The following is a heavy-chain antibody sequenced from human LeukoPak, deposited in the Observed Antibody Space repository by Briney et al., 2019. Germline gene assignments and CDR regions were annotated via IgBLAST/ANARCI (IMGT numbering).Heavy chain of an antibody. CDR2: ISSSSTI. J-gene: IGHJ4*02. D-gene: IGHD2-2*01. V-gene: IGHV3-48*01. CDR1: GFTFSSYS. CDR3: ARGGGSIDY. Sequence: GGSLRLSCAASGFTFSSYSMNWVRQAPGKGLEWVSYISSSSTIYYADSVKGRFTISRDNAKNSLYLQMSRLRAEDTAVYYCARGGGSIDYWGQGTLVTVSS.